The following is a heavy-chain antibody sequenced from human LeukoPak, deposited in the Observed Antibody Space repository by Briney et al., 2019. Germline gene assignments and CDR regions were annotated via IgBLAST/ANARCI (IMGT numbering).Heavy chain of an antibody. CDR3: SKGRFERGSGWVPGY. V-gene: IGHV3-23*01. J-gene: IGHJ4*02. Sequence: GGSLRLSCTASGFTFSSFSMSWVRQAPGKGLEWISSVTFSGATTYYTDSVRGRFTISRDSSKNTVYLQMNSLRAEDTALYYCSKGRFERGSGWVPGYWGQGTLVTVSS. CDR2: VTFSGATT. CDR1: GFTFSSFS. D-gene: IGHD6-19*01.